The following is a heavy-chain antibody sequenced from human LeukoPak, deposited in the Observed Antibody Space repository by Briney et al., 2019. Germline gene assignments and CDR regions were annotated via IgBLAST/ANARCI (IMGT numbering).Heavy chain of an antibody. D-gene: IGHD3-9*01. Sequence: GGSLRLSCAASGFTFSSYAMSWVRQAPGKGLEWVSAISGSGGSTYYADSVKGRFTISRDNSKNTLYLQMNSLRAEDTAVYNCAKEVLRYFDWPNWFDPWGQGTLVTVSS. CDR1: GFTFSSYA. CDR2: ISGSGGST. CDR3: AKEVLRYFDWPNWFDP. J-gene: IGHJ5*02. V-gene: IGHV3-23*01.